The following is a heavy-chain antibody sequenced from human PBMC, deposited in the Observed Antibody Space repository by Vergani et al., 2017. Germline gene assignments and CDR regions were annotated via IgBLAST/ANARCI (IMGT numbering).Heavy chain of an antibody. V-gene: IGHV4-34*01. J-gene: IGHJ4*02. CDR2: INHSGST. Sequence: QVQLQQWGAGLLKPSETLFLTCAVYGGSFSGYYWSWIRQPPGKGLEWIGEINHSGSTNYNPSLKSRVTISVDTSKNQFSLKLSSVTAADTAVYYCARSMVRGVVLIYGYDYWGQGTLVTVSS. D-gene: IGHD3-10*01. CDR3: ARSMVRGVVLIYGYDY. CDR1: GGSFSGYY.